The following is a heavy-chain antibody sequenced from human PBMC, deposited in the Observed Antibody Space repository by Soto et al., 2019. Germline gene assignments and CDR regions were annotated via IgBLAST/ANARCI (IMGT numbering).Heavy chain of an antibody. CDR1: RYIFTAYF. V-gene: IGHV1-2*02. D-gene: IGHD1-1*01. Sequence: QVQLVQSGAEVKKPGASVKVSCKAPRYIFTAYFMNRVRQAPGQGLEWMGWINPNIGATHYGLSFQGRVTMTRYTSISTAHMELSRLRSDDTAVYYCASHNPGARFDPWGQGTLVIVSS. J-gene: IGHJ5*02. CDR2: INPNIGAT. CDR3: ASHNPGARFDP.